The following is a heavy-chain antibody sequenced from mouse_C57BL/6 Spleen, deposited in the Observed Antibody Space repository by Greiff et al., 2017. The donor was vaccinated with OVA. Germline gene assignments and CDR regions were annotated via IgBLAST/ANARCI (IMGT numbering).Heavy chain of an antibody. CDR1: GYTFISYW. V-gene: IGHV1-50*01. J-gene: IGHJ2*01. CDR2: IDPSDSYT. Sequence: QVQLKQPGAELVKPGASVKLSCKASGYTFISYWMRWVKQRPGQGLEWIGEIDPSDSYTNYNQKFKGKATLTVDTSSSTAYMQLSSLTSEDSAVYYCARILLRYPYFDDWGQGTTLTVSS. D-gene: IGHD1-1*01. CDR3: ARILLRYPYFDD.